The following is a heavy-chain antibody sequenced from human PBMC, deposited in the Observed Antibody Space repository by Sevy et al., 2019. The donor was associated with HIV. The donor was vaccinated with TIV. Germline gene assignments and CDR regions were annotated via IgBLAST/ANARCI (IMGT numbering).Heavy chain of an antibody. V-gene: IGHV3-33*06. CDR2: IWYDGSNK. J-gene: IGHJ4*02. CDR3: AKAGVAVAGTFDLFYFDY. D-gene: IGHD6-19*01. CDR1: GFSLSGYG. Sequence: GALRLSCAASGFSLSGYGMHWVRQAPGKGLEWGAGIWYDGSNKAYADSVKGRFTISRDNSKNTLSLLMNSLRAEDTALCYCAKAGVAVAGTFDLFYFDYWGQGTLVTVSS.